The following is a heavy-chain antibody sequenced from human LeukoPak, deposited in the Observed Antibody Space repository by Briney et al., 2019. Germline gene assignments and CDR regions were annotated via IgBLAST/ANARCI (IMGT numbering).Heavy chain of an antibody. CDR2: IYHSGST. V-gene: IGHV4-38-2*01. D-gene: IGHD5-12*01. CDR1: GYSISSGYY. J-gene: IGHJ4*02. CDR3: ARYSGYASYYFDY. Sequence: SETLSLTCAVSGYSISSGYYWGWIRQPPGKGLEWIGIIYHSGSTYYNPSLKSRLTISVGTSKNQFSLKLSSVTAADTAVYYCARYSGYASYYFDYWGQGTLVTVSS.